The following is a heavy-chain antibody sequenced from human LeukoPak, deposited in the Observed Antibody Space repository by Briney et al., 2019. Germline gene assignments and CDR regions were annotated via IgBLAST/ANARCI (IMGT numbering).Heavy chain of an antibody. CDR3: ARAEGYDSSGYYYDAFDI. D-gene: IGHD3-22*01. V-gene: IGHV3-21*01. Sequence: GGSLRLSCAASGFTFSSYSMNWVRQAPGKGLEWVSSISSSSSYIYYADSVKGRFTISRDNAKNSLYLQMNSLRAEDTAVYYCARAEGYDSSGYYYDAFDIWGQGTMVTVSS. J-gene: IGHJ3*02. CDR2: ISSSSSYI. CDR1: GFTFSSYS.